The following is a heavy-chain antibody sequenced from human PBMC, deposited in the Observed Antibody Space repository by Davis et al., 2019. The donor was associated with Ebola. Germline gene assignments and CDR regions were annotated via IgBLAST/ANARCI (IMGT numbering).Heavy chain of an antibody. V-gene: IGHV3-30*03. Sequence: GGSLRLSCAASGFTFTTAWMSWVRQAPGKGLEWVALISHDGSNKYYADSVKGRFTISRDNSKNTLYLQMNSLRAEDTAVYYCATTPQYSSGQNKPFDYWGQGTLVTVSS. J-gene: IGHJ4*02. CDR1: GFTFTTAW. CDR3: ATTPQYSSGQNKPFDY. CDR2: ISHDGSNK. D-gene: IGHD6-19*01.